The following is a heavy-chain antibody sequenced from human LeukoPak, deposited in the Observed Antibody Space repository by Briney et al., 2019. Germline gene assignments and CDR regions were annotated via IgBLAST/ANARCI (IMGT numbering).Heavy chain of an antibody. V-gene: IGHV4-34*01. J-gene: IGHJ2*01. CDR2: INHSGST. D-gene: IGHD2-15*01. Sequence: SETLSLTCAVYGGSFSGYYWSWIRQPPGKGLEWIGEINHSGSTNYNPSLKSRVTISVDTSKNQFSLKLSSVTAADTAVYYCARRTVLFVVVVAATEYWYFDLWGRGTLVTVSS. CDR1: GGSFSGYY. CDR3: ARRTVLFVVVVAATEYWYFDL.